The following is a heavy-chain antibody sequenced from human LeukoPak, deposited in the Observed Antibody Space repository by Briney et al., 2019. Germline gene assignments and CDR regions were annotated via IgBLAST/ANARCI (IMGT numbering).Heavy chain of an antibody. D-gene: IGHD4/OR15-4a*01. V-gene: IGHV3-23*01. CDR2: ISGSGGST. Sequence: GGSLRLSCAASGFTFSSYAMSWVRQAPGKGLEWVSAISGSGGSTYYADSVKGRFTISRDHSRNTVDLQMSSLTLEDTAVYFCAKLVDYCEGRTCFTSYYYTDIWGKGTTVTVSS. J-gene: IGHJ6*03. CDR1: GFTFSSYA. CDR3: AKLVDYCEGRTCFTSYYYTDI.